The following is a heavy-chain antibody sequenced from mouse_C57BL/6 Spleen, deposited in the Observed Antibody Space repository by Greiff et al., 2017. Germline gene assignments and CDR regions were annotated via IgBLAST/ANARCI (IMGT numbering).Heavy chain of an antibody. Sequence: VQLQQSGAELVKPGASVKISCKASGYAFSSYWMNWVKQRPGKGLEWIGQIYPGDGDTNYNGKFKGKATLTADKSSSTAYMQLSSLTSEDSAVYFGASPITTAARGYWYFGVWGTGATVTVSS. V-gene: IGHV1-80*01. CDR2: IYPGDGDT. J-gene: IGHJ1*03. D-gene: IGHD1-2*01. CDR3: ASPITTAARGYWYFGV. CDR1: GYAFSSYW.